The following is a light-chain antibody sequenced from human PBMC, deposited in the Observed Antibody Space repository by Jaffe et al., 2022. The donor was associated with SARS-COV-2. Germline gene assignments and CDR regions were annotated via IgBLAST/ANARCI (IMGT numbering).Light chain of an antibody. Sequence: QSVLTQPPSASGTPGQRVTISCSGSSSNIGTNAVNWYQQLPGTAPKLLIYANDRRPSGVPDRFSGSKSGTSASLAISGLQSEDDTDYYCSSWDGSLNGYVFGSGTKVTVL. CDR3: SSWDGSLNGYV. CDR1: SSNIGTNA. V-gene: IGLV1-44*01. J-gene: IGLJ1*01. CDR2: AND.